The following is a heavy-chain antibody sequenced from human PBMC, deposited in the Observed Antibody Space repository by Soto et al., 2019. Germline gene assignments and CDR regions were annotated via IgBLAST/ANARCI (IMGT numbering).Heavy chain of an antibody. V-gene: IGHV1-3*01. CDR2: INADTGNT. CDR1: GYTFTSFA. J-gene: IGHJ4*02. CDR3: ARPALGYCSGGSCYTFDY. Sequence: ASVKVSCKASGYTFTSFAIHWVRQAPGQRPEWMGWINADTGNTKYSQRFQGRVTFARDTSANTAYMQLSSVRSEDTAVYYCARPALGYCSGGSCYTFDYWGQGTLVTVSS. D-gene: IGHD2-15*01.